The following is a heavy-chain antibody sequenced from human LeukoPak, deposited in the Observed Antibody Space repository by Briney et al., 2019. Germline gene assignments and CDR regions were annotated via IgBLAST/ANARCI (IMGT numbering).Heavy chain of an antibody. D-gene: IGHD6-6*01. J-gene: IGHJ4*02. V-gene: IGHV4-30-4*08. CDR1: GGSISSGDYY. Sequence: SETLSLTCTVSGGSISSGDYYWSWIRQPPGKGLEWIGYIYYSGSTYYNPSLKSRVTISVDTSKNQFSLKLSSVTAADTAVYYCARENVNSSSSFDYWGQGTLVTVSS. CDR3: ARENVNSSSSFDY. CDR2: IYYSGST.